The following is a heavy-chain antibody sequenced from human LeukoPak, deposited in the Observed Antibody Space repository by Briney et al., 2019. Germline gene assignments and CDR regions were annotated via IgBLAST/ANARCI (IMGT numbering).Heavy chain of an antibody. Sequence: ASVKVSRKASGYTFSGYYMHWVRQAPGQGLEWMGWINPNSGGTNYAQKFQGRVTMTRGTSISTAYMELSRLRSDDTAVYYCCFGVVMDFDYWGQGTLVTVSS. V-gene: IGHV1-2*02. J-gene: IGHJ4*02. CDR2: INPNSGGT. D-gene: IGHD3-3*01. CDR3: CFGVVMDFDY. CDR1: GYTFSGYY.